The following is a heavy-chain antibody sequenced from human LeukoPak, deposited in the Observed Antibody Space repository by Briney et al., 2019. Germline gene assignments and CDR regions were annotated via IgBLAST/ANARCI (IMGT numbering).Heavy chain of an antibody. CDR2: IYYSGST. Sequence: PSETLSLTCTVSGGSISRSSYYWGWIRQTPGKGLEWIGSIYYSGSTYYKSSLKSRVTISLDTSKNQFSLKLSSVTAADTAVYYCAREDAVVEGCAFDIWGQGTMVTVSS. CDR1: GGSISRSSYY. J-gene: IGHJ3*02. CDR3: AREDAVVEGCAFDI. V-gene: IGHV4-39*07. D-gene: IGHD2-15*01.